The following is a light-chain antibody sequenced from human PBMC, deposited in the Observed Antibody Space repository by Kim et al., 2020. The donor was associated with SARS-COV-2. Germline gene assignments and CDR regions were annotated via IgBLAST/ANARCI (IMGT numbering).Light chain of an antibody. CDR1: GLPKRD. CDR2: EDN. Sequence: SPGQTARITCSGDGLPKRDSYCYQQKSGPAPVLVIYEDNERTSGIPERFSGSSSGTMDTLTISGGRVEDEADYYCYSPDRSGNQRVFGGGTKLTVL. J-gene: IGLJ3*02. CDR3: YSPDRSGNQRV. V-gene: IGLV3-10*01.